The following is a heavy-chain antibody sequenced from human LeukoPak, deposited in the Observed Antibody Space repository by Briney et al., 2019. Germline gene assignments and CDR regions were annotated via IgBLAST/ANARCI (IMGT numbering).Heavy chain of an antibody. CDR2: IYSSGSA. CDR3: ARSIVAAALLDY. CDR1: GFTLSSYE. Sequence: GGSLRLSCAASGFTLSSYEMNWVRQAPGKGLEWVSVIYSSGSAYYADSVKGRFTLSRDNSKNTLYLQMNSLRAEDTAVYYCARSIVAAALLDYWGQGTLVTVSS. J-gene: IGHJ4*02. V-gene: IGHV3-66*01. D-gene: IGHD6-13*01.